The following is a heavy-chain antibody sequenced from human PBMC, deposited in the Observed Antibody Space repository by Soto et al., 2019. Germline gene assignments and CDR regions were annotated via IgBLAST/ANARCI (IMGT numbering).Heavy chain of an antibody. Sequence: EVQLVESGGGLVKPGGSLRLSCAASGFTFSSYSMNWVRQAPGKGLEWVSSISSSSSYIYYADSVKGRFTISRDNAKNXXXXXXXXXXXXXXXXXXXXXXXGAAGTDSVQYYGMDVWGQGTTVTVSS. D-gene: IGHD6-13*01. CDR2: ISSSSSYI. CDR3: XXXXGAAGTDSVQYYGMDV. V-gene: IGHV3-21*01. J-gene: IGHJ6*02. CDR1: GFTFSSYS.